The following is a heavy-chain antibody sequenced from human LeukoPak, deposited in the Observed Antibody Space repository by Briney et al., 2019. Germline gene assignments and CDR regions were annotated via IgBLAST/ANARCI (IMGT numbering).Heavy chain of an antibody. CDR2: ISDQT. D-gene: IGHD3-10*01. CDR1: GFSFSNYG. CDR3: AKGVRWFDP. V-gene: IGHV3-23*01. J-gene: IGHJ5*02. Sequence: PGGSLRLSCEASGFSFSNYGMSWVRQAPGKGPEWVSVISDQTYYADSLRSRFTISRDDYKNTLFLQMNSLRIEDSAIYYCAKGVRWFDPWGQGTLVTVSS.